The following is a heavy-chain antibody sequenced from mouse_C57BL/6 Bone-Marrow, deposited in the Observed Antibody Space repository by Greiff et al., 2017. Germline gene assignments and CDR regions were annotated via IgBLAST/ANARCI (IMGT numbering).Heavy chain of an antibody. Sequence: QVQLQQSGAELVRPGASVKMSCKASGYTFTSYNMNWVKQTPRQGLEWIGAIYPGNGDTYYNQKFKGKATLTVDKSSSTAYMQLSSLTSEDSAVYFCAREGFYYYGSGFHWYFDVWGTGTTVTVSS. CDR2: IYPGNGDT. D-gene: IGHD1-1*01. CDR1: GYTFTSYN. J-gene: IGHJ1*03. CDR3: AREGFYYYGSGFHWYFDV. V-gene: IGHV1-12*01.